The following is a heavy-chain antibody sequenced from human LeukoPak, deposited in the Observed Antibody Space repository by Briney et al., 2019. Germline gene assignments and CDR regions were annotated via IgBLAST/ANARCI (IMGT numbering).Heavy chain of an antibody. CDR1: GYTFTDYY. V-gene: IGHV1-2*02. CDR3: ARDTRRGYTGYDMPGD. J-gene: IGHJ4*02. Sequence: ASVKVSCKASGYTFTDYYIHWVRQAPGQGLEWLGWINPATGATKSAQKFQGRVTLTRDTSSSTTYMDLNRLTSDDTAVYYCARDTRRGYTGYDMPGDWGQGTLVIVSS. D-gene: IGHD5-12*01. CDR2: INPATGAT.